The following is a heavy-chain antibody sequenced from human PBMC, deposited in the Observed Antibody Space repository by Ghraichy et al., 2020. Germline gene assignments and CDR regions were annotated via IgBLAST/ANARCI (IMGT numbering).Heavy chain of an antibody. J-gene: IGHJ4*02. CDR3: AKLGVTGRPGLFDF. D-gene: IGHD6-19*01. V-gene: IGHV3-23*01. CDR1: GFTFSNYA. Sequence: GGSLRLSCAASGFTFSNYAMSWVRQAPGKGLEWVSGISASGNSTYYIDSVRGRFTLSRDNSRNTLSLQMNCLRAEDTAVYYCAKLGVTGRPGLFDFWGQVTLFIFSS. CDR2: ISASGNST.